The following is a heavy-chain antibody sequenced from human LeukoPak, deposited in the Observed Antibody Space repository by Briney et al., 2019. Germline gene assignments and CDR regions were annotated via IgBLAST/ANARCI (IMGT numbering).Heavy chain of an antibody. CDR1: GYSFTSYW. CDR2: IYPDDSET. D-gene: IGHD1-7*01. Sequence: GESLQISCQGSGYSFTSYWIGWVRQLPGKGLEWMGIIYPDDSETRYSASFQGQVTISADKSISTAYPQWSSLKASDSAMYYCARPTITGTTRAFDIWGQGTMVSVSS. V-gene: IGHV5-51*01. CDR3: ARPTITGTTRAFDI. J-gene: IGHJ3*02.